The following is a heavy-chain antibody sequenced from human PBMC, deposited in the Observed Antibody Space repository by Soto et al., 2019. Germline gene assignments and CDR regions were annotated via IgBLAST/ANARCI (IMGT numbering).Heavy chain of an antibody. V-gene: IGHV6-1*01. J-gene: IGHJ4*02. Sequence: PSQTLSLTCAISVDIVSSNTAAWNWIRSSPSRGLEWLGRTYYRSNWRHDYAVSVKSRITVNPDTPKNHFSLQLNSVTPDDTAVYYCARGVAGSGFDLWGQGTLVTVSS. CDR2: TYYRSNWRH. CDR1: VDIVSSNTAA. D-gene: IGHD6-19*01. CDR3: ARGVAGSGFDL.